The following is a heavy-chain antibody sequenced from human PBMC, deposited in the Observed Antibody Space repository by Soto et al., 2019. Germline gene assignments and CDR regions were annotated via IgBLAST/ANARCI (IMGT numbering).Heavy chain of an antibody. D-gene: IGHD6-19*01. CDR3: AKDISFEYSSGWSNWFDP. CDR1: GFTFSSYA. V-gene: IGHV3-23*01. CDR2: ISGSGGST. Sequence: GGSLRLSCAASGFTFSSYAMSWVRQAPGKGLEWVSAISGSGGSTYYADSVKGRFTISRDNSKNTLYLQMNSLRAEDTAVYYCAKDISFEYSSGWSNWFDPWGQGTLVTV. J-gene: IGHJ5*02.